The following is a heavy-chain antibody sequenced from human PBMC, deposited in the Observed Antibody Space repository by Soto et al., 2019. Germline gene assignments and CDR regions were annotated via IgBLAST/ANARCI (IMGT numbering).Heavy chain of an antibody. J-gene: IGHJ6*02. CDR3: AREDIVVVPAVPLYYGMDV. D-gene: IGHD2-2*01. Sequence: RASVKVSCKASGYTFTSYAMHWVRQAPGQRLEWMGWINAGNGNTKYSQKFQGRVTITRDTSASTAYMELSNLRSEDTAVYYCAREDIVVVPAVPLYYGMDVWGQGTTVTVSS. V-gene: IGHV1-3*01. CDR1: GYTFTSYA. CDR2: INAGNGNT.